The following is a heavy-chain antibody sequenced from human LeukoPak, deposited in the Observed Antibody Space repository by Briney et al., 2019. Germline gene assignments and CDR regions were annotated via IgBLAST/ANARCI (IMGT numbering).Heavy chain of an antibody. CDR3: ARHMVRGITEFDP. CDR2: FDPEDGET. J-gene: IGHJ5*02. Sequence: ASVKVSCKVSGYTLTELSMHWVRQAPGKGLEWMGGFDPEDGETIYAQKFQGRVTMTEGTSTDTAYMELSSLRSEDTAVYYCARHMVRGITEFDPWGQGTLVTVSS. D-gene: IGHD3-10*01. CDR1: GYTLTELS. V-gene: IGHV1-24*01.